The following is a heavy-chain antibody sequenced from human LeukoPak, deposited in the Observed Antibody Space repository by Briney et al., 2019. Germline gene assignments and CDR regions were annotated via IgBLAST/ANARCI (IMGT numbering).Heavy chain of an antibody. CDR1: GDFISSSVYY. V-gene: IGHV4-39*01. CDR2: IYYTGKT. D-gene: IGHD3-22*01. J-gene: IGHJ4*02. CDR3: VRLYYYDSSPPPL. Sequence: PSETLSLTCTVSGDFISSSVYYWGWIRQPPGKGLDWIGNIYYTGKTYYNPSLYGRVTISTDTSNNQFSLELSSVTAADTAVYYCVRLYYYDSSPPPLWGQGTLVIVSS.